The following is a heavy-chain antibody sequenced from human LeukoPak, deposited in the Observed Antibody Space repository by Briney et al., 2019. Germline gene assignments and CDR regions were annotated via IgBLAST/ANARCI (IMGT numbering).Heavy chain of an antibody. D-gene: IGHD3-10*01. V-gene: IGHV3-23*01. CDR1: GFTFGSYA. Sequence: EGSLRLSCAAAGFTFGSYAMSWVRQAPGKRLEWVSSISSTGSSMYYADSVKGRFTISRDNSKNTLYLQMNSLKPEDTAVYYCARDFGAGWEEPKYSFDYWGQGILVTVSS. CDR3: ARDFGAGWEEPKYSFDY. J-gene: IGHJ4*02. CDR2: ISSTGSSM.